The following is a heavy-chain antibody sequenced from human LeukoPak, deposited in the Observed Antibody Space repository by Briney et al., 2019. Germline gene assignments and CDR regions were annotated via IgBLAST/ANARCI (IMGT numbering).Heavy chain of an antibody. J-gene: IGHJ6*02. Sequence: GASVKVSCKASGYTFTGYYLHWVRQAPGQGPEWMGWINPNSGGTNYAQKFQGRVTMTRDTSSSTAYMELSRLRSDDTAVYYCARVMGYYDSSGYHYYGMDVWGQGTTVTVSS. CDR2: INPNSGGT. D-gene: IGHD3-22*01. CDR1: GYTFTGYY. V-gene: IGHV1-2*02. CDR3: ARVMGYYDSSGYHYYGMDV.